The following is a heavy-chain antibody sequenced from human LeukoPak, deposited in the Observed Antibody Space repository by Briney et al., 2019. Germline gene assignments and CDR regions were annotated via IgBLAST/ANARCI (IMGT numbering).Heavy chain of an antibody. D-gene: IGHD6-19*01. Sequence: GGSLRLSCAASGFTFSDYWMHWVRQAPGKGLVWVSRINSDGSSTKYADSVKGRFTISRDNAKKTLYLQMNSLRAEDTAVYYCARGSDRVAVAGLNWFDLWGQGTLVTVSS. CDR1: GFTFSDYW. CDR2: INSDGSST. V-gene: IGHV3-74*01. CDR3: ARGSDRVAVAGLNWFDL. J-gene: IGHJ5*02.